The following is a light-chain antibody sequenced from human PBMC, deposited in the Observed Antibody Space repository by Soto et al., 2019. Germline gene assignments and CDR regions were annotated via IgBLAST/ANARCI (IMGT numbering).Light chain of an antibody. CDR1: QMIVRW. Sequence: DIQMTQSPSSLSASVGDRVTITCRSSQMIVRWLAWYQQKPGTAPRLIIYDATSLQSGVPSRFSASASGTDFTLTISSLHPDDFATYYCLQYNTFPHTFGQGTRLEIK. CDR2: DAT. J-gene: IGKJ5*01. CDR3: LQYNTFPHT. V-gene: IGKV1-5*01.